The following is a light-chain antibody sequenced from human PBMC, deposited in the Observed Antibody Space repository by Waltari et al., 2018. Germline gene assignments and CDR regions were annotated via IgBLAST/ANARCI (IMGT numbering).Light chain of an antibody. CDR2: EGS. CDR3: CSYAGSSTVV. J-gene: IGLJ2*01. CDR1: SSDLGSFNL. V-gene: IGLV2-23*01. Sequence: QSALTQPASVSGSPGQSITISCTGTSSDLGSFNLVPWYQQHPGKAPKLMIYEGSKRPSGVSNRFSGSKSGNTASLTISGLQAEDEADYYCCSYAGSSTVVFGGGTKLTVL.